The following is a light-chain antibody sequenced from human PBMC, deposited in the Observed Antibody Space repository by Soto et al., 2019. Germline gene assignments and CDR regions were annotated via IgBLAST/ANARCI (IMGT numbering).Light chain of an antibody. J-gene: IGKJ1*01. CDR1: QSIIKH. CDR2: DAS. Sequence: EVVLTPSPATVSFSPGERASLSCKASQSIIKHXAWYQQKPGQVPRLLIYDASNRATGSPARLSGSGSETDFTLTISSLEPEDFALYYCQQRKNWTRTFGQGTKVDIK. CDR3: QQRKNWTRT. V-gene: IGKV3-11*01.